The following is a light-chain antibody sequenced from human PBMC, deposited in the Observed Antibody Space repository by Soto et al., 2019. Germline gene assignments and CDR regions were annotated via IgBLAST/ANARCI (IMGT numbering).Light chain of an antibody. J-gene: IGKJ1*01. CDR1: QGIRND. CDR2: AAS. CDR3: LQDYSYPWT. Sequence: AIQLTQSPSSLSASVGDRVTMTCLASQGIRNDLGWYQQKPGKAPKLLIYAASSLQSGVPSRFSGSASGTDFTLTISSLQPEDFATYYCLQDYSYPWTFGQGTKVDIK. V-gene: IGKV1-6*01.